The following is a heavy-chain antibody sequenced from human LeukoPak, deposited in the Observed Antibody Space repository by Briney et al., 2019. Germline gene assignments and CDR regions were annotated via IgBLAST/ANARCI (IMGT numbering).Heavy chain of an antibody. J-gene: IGHJ4*02. V-gene: IGHV5-51*01. Sequence: GESLKISCKGSGYSFTSYWIGWVRPMPGKGLEWMGIIYPGDSDTRYSPSFQGQVTISADKSISTACLQWSSLKASDTAMYYCARHSIGYSYGWTHFDYWGQGTLVTVSS. CDR1: GYSFTSYW. CDR2: IYPGDSDT. D-gene: IGHD5-18*01. CDR3: ARHSIGYSYGWTHFDY.